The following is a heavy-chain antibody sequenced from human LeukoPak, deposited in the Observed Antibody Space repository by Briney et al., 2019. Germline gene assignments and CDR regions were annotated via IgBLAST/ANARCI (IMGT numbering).Heavy chain of an antibody. V-gene: IGHV4-34*01. CDR1: GGSFSGYY. Sequence: SETLSLTSAVSGGSFSGYYWSWIRQPPGKGLEWIGEINHSGSSNYNPSLKSRVTISVDTSKNQFSLKLNSMTAADTAVYYCARGREIGYQLPLDYWGQGTLVTVSS. J-gene: IGHJ4*02. CDR3: ARGREIGYQLPLDY. CDR2: INHSGSS. D-gene: IGHD2-2*01.